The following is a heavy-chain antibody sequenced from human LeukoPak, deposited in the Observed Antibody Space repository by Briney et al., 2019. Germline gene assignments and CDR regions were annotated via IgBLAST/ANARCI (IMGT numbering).Heavy chain of an antibody. V-gene: IGHV4-31*03. Sequence: TSQTLSLTCTVSGGSISSGGYYWSWIRQHPGKGLEWIGYIYYSGGTNYNPSLKSRVTTSVDTSKNQFSLKLTSVTAADTAVYYCARYRGNSNGGFDPWGQGTLVTVSS. D-gene: IGHD4-23*01. CDR3: ARYRGNSNGGFDP. CDR1: GGSISSGGYY. CDR2: IYYSGGT. J-gene: IGHJ5*02.